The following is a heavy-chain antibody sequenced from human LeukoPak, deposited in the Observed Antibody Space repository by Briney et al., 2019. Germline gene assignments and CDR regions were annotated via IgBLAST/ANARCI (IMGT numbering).Heavy chain of an antibody. CDR3: ARDALRLGFDY. J-gene: IGHJ4*02. Sequence: PSETLSLTCAVYGGSFSGYYWSWIRQPPGKGLEWIGEINHSGSTNYNPSLKSRVTITVDTSKNQFSLKLSSVTAADTAVYYCARDALRLGFDYWGQGTLVTVSS. D-gene: IGHD3-16*01. CDR2: INHSGST. V-gene: IGHV4-34*01. CDR1: GGSFSGYY.